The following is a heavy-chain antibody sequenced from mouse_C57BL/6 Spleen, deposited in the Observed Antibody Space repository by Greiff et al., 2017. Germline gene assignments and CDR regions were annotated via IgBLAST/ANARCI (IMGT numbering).Heavy chain of an antibody. D-gene: IGHD1-1*01. Sequence: EVKLVESGPELVKPGASVKISCKASGYSFTDYNMNWVKQSNGKSLEWIGVINPNYGTTSYNQKFKGKATLTVDQASSTAYMQLNSLTSEDSAVYYCYYYGSSYFDYWGQGTTLTVSS. CDR1: GYSFTDYN. CDR2: INPNYGTT. V-gene: IGHV1-39*01. CDR3: YYYGSSYFDY. J-gene: IGHJ2*01.